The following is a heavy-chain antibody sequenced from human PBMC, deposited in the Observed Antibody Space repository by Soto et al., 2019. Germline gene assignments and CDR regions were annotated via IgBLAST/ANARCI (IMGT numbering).Heavy chain of an antibody. Sequence: PGVSLRLSCEASVFNSIRVSMNWVRRVPGKGLEWVASISSGSSDTWYADSVKGRFIISRDNAQNSLFLQMNTLRPEDTAMYYCARVAYWGPGTQVTVSS. CDR1: VFNSIRVS. V-gene: IGHV3-21*01. J-gene: IGHJ4*02. CDR2: ISSGSSDT. CDR3: ARVAY.